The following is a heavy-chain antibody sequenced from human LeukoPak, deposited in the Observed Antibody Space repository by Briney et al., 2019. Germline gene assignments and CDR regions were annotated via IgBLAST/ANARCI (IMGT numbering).Heavy chain of an antibody. CDR1: GGSISSGGYS. Sequence: PSETLSLTCAVSGGSISSGGYSWSWIRQPPGKGLEWIGYIYHSGSTYYNPSLKSRVTISVDRSKSQFSMKLSSVTAADTAVYYCARDPVAAAGTAFDYWGPGTLVTVSS. D-gene: IGHD6-13*01. J-gene: IGHJ4*02. V-gene: IGHV4-30-2*01. CDR2: IYHSGST. CDR3: ARDPVAAAGTAFDY.